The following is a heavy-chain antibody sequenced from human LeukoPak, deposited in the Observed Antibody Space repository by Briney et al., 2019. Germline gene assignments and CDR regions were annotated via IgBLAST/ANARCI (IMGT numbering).Heavy chain of an antibody. D-gene: IGHD3-16*01. CDR3: VRDWGGPDDY. V-gene: IGHV3-48*01. J-gene: IGHJ4*02. Sequence: HPGGSLRLSCAASGFTFSSYSMNWVRQAPGKGLEWVSYISSSSSTIYYADSVKGRFTISRDNAKNSLYLQMNSLRVEDTAVYYCVRDWGGPDDYWGQGILVTVSS. CDR1: GFTFSSYS. CDR2: ISSSSSTI.